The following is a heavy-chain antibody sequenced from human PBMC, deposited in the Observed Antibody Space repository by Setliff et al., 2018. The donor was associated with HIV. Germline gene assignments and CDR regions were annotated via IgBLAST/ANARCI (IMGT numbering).Heavy chain of an antibody. V-gene: IGHV4-59*08. CDR2: LYYSGST. CDR3: ARARSDWYNVRPYYFDL. J-gene: IGHJ4*02. Sequence: SETLSLTCTVSGVSIRSYHWTWIRQSPGKGLEWIGHLYYSGSTNYNPSLLGRVTISVDTSKNQVSLKLSSLTAADTAVYYCARARSDWYNVRPYYFDLWGQGTPVTVSS. CDR1: GVSIRSYH. D-gene: IGHD6-19*01.